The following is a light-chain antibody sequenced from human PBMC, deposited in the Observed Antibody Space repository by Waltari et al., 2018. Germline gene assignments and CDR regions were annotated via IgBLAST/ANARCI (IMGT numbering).Light chain of an antibody. J-gene: IGLJ3*02. CDR3: GTGDSGLGGGV. CDR2: ANN. Sequence: QSVLTQPPSVSAAPGQKVTISCSGSSFNIGHNYVSWYQQVPGTAPNLLIYANNKRPSGIPDRFSGSRAGTAATGGMTGGQTGEEGDYYCGTGDSGLGGGVFGGGTKLTVL. CDR1: SFNIGHNY. V-gene: IGLV1-51*02.